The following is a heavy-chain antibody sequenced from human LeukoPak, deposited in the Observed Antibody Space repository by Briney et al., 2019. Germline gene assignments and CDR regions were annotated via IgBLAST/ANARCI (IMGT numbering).Heavy chain of an antibody. CDR2: IHYSGST. Sequence: SETLSLPCTVSGGSVTSARHYWAWIRQPPGKGLECIGSIHYSGSTYYIPSLKSRLTISGDTSKSQFSLELTFVTAADTAVYYCTRHHDYGDKIDYWGQGTLVTVSS. D-gene: IGHD4-23*01. J-gene: IGHJ4*02. V-gene: IGHV4-39*01. CDR3: TRHHDYGDKIDY. CDR1: GGSVTSARHY.